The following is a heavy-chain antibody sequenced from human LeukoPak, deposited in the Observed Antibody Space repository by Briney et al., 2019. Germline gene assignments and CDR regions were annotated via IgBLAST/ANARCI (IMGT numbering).Heavy chain of an antibody. J-gene: IGHJ5*02. CDR1: GDSISSSTYY. D-gene: IGHD3-22*01. CDR2: IHYTGRT. CDR3: ARYNFDSSGYYRRWFDP. V-gene: IGHV4-61*05. Sequence: SETLSLTCTVSGDSISSSTYYWRWIRQPPGKGLEWIVYIHYTGRTNYNPSLKSRVTISEDTSKNQFSLKLSSVTAADTAVYYCARYNFDSSGYYRRWFDPWGQGTLVTVSS.